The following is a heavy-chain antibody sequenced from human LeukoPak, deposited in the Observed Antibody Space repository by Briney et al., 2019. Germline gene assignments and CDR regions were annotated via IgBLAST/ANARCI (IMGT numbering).Heavy chain of an antibody. J-gene: IGHJ4*02. CDR3: AREVAAPYFDY. D-gene: IGHD6-19*01. CDR2: ISSSSSYI. CDR1: RFTFSSYS. Sequence: GGSLRLSCAASRFTFSSYSMNWVRQAPGKGLEWVSSISSSSSYIYYADSVKGRFTISRDNAKNSLYLQMNSLRAEDTAVYYCAREVAAPYFDYWGQGTLVTVSS. V-gene: IGHV3-21*01.